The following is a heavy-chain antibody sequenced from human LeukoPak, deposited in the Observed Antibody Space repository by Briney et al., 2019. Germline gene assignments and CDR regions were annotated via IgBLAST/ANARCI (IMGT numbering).Heavy chain of an antibody. V-gene: IGHV1-2*02. J-gene: IGHJ3*02. Sequence: ASVTVSCKASGYTFIGYYLHWLRQAPGQGPEWMGWINPNSGGTNYSEKFQGRVTMTRDTSISTACMELSRLRSDDTAVYYCARGSGYDFRAFDIWGQGTMVTVSS. CDR2: INPNSGGT. D-gene: IGHD5-12*01. CDR3: ARGSGYDFRAFDI. CDR1: GYTFIGYY.